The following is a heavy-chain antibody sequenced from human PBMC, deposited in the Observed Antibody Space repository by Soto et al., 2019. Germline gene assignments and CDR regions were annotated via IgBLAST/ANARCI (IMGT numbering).Heavy chain of an antibody. Sequence: GGSLRLSCAASGFTFSSYAMSWVRQAPGKGLEWVSAISGSGGSTYYADSVKGRFTISRDNSKNTLYLQMNSLRAEDTAVYYCAKDHHPTTKSTVTFVAHYYYYYMDVWGKGTTVTVSS. J-gene: IGHJ6*03. V-gene: IGHV3-23*01. CDR2: ISGSGGST. CDR1: GFTFSSYA. CDR3: AKDHHPTTKSTVTFVAHYYYYYMDV. D-gene: IGHD4-17*01.